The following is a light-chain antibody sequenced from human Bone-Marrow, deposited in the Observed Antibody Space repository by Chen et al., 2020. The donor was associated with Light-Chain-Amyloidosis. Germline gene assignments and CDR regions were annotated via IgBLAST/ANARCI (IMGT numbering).Light chain of an antibody. CDR3: QQYKNWPPWT. V-gene: IGKV3-15*01. CDR1: ESVGSN. Sequence: EIVMTQSPDTLSVSPGETATLSCRASESVGSNVAWHQQRPGQAPRLLIYSASIRATGVPARFRGSGSGTEFTLTISSPRSEESALYYCQQYKNWPPWTFGQGTKVEIK. J-gene: IGKJ1*01. CDR2: SAS.